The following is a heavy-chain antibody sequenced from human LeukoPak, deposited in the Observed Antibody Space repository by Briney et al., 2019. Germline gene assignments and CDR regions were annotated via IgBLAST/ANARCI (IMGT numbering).Heavy chain of an antibody. CDR2: INPSGGSA. Sequence: ASVKVSCKASGCTFTSYYMHWVRQAPGQGLEWMGIINPSGGSASYAQKFQGRVTMIRDTSTSTVYMELSSLRSEDTAVYYCARGVRIEGSGSYEGPFFDYWGQGTLVTVSS. D-gene: IGHD3-10*01. V-gene: IGHV1-46*01. CDR1: GCTFTSYY. J-gene: IGHJ4*02. CDR3: ARGVRIEGSGSYEGPFFDY.